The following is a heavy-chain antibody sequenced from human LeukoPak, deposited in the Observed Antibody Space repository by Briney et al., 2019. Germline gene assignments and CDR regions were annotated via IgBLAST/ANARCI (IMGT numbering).Heavy chain of an antibody. CDR2: INPNSGGT. J-gene: IGHJ6*03. CDR1: GYTFTGYY. Sequence: GASVKVSCKASGYTFTGYYMHWVRQAPGQGLEWMGWINPNSGGTNYAQKFQGRVTMTRDTSISTAYMELSRLRSDDTAVYYCARALLTYDFWSGYGNYYYMDVWGKGTTVTVSS. V-gene: IGHV1-2*02. CDR3: ARALLTYDFWSGYGNYYYMDV. D-gene: IGHD3-3*01.